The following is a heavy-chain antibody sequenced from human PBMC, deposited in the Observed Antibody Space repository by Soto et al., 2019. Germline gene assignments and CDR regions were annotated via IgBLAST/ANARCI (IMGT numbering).Heavy chain of an antibody. CDR2: IYHSGST. J-gene: IGHJ5*01. CDR3: ARIPVDTSMIYRLDS. CDR1: GYSISSGYY. D-gene: IGHD5-18*01. Sequence: ETLSLTCAVSGYSISSGYYWGWIRQPPGKGLEWIGSIYHSGSTYYNPSLKSRVTISVDTSKNQFSLKLTSVTAADTAVYYCARIPVDTSMIYRLDSWGQGTLVIVSS. V-gene: IGHV4-38-2*01.